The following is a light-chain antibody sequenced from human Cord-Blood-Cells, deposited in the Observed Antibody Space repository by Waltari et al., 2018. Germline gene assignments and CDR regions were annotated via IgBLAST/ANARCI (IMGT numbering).Light chain of an antibody. CDR3: CSYAGSSTYWV. Sequence: QSALTQPASVSGSPGQSITISCTGTSSVVGRYNLVSWYQQHPGKAPKLMIYEGSKRPSGFSNRFSGSKSGNTASLTISGLQAEDEADYYCCSYAGSSTYWVFGGGTKLTVL. CDR2: EGS. J-gene: IGLJ3*02. V-gene: IGLV2-23*01. CDR1: SSVVGRYNL.